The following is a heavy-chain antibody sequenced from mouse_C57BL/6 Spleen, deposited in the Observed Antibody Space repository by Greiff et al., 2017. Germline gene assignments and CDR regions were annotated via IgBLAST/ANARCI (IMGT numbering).Heavy chain of an antibody. D-gene: IGHD1-1*01. CDR1: GYSITSGYY. CDR3: AREGGYYGSRVRGYFDV. V-gene: IGHV3-6*01. J-gene: IGHJ1*03. Sequence: EVQLQQSGPGLVKPSQSLSLTCSVTGYSITSGYYWNWIRQFPGNKLEWMGYISYDGSNNYNPSLKNRISITRDTSKNQFFLKLNSVTTEDTATYYCAREGGYYGSRVRGYFDVWGTGTTVTVSS. CDR2: ISYDGSN.